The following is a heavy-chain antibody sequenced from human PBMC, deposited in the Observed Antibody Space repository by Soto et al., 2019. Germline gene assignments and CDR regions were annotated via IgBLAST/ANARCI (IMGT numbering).Heavy chain of an antibody. CDR1: GGSISSGGYY. D-gene: IGHD2-15*01. CDR3: ARDLACSGGSCYAHGGYAFDI. CDR2: IYYSGST. V-gene: IGHV4-31*03. Sequence: QVQLQESGPGLVKPSQTLSLTCTVSGGSISSGGYYWSWIRQHPGKGLEWIGYIYYSGSTYYNPSLKSRVTISVDTSKNQFSLKLSSVTAADTAVYYCARDLACSGGSCYAHGGYAFDIWGQGTMVTVSS. J-gene: IGHJ3*02.